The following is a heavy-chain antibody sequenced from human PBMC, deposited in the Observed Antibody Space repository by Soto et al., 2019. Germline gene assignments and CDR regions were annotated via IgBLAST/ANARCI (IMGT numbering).Heavy chain of an antibody. D-gene: IGHD2-15*01. CDR2: VYYSGST. V-gene: IGHV4-59*01. CDR3: AREGLGYCSGGSCYVL. Sequence: PSETLCLTCTVSGGSISSYYWSWIRQPPGKGLEWIGYVYYSGSTNYNPSLKSRVTISVDTSKNQFSLKLSSVTAADTAVYYCAREGLGYCSGGSCYVLWGQGTLVTVSS. J-gene: IGHJ4*02. CDR1: GGSISSYY.